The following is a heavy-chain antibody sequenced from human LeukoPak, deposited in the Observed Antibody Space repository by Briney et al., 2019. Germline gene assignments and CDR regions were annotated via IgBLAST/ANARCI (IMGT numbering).Heavy chain of an antibody. CDR2: ISSSGSTI. CDR3: ASEDDSRNWFDP. V-gene: IGHV3-48*03. CDR1: GFTFSSYE. D-gene: IGHD3-22*01. J-gene: IGHJ5*02. Sequence: GGSLRLSCAASGFTFSSYEMNWVRQAPGKGLEWVSYISSSGSTIYYADSVKGRFTISRDNAKNSLYLQMNSLRAEDTAVYYCASEDDSRNWFDPWGQGTLVTVSS.